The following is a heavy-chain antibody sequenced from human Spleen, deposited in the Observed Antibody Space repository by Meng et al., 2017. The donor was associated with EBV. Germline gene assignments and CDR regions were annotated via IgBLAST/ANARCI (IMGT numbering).Heavy chain of an antibody. D-gene: IGHD2-21*02. CDR1: GGSFSGFY. V-gene: IGHV4-34*01. J-gene: IGHJ4*02. Sequence: QVQLQQWGAGLLKPSETLSLTCAGHGGSFSGFYWTWIRQAPGKGLEWIGEVNPSGTTSYNPSLKSRVTMSVDTSKNQFSLKLNSVTAADTAVYYCATNVVTEKEVFDYWGQGTLVTVSS. CDR3: ATNVVTEKEVFDY. CDR2: VNPSGTT.